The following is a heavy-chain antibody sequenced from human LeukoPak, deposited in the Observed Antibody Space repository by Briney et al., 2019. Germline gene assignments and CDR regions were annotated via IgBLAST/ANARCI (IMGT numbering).Heavy chain of an antibody. Sequence: ASVKVSCKASGYTFTSYYMHWVRQAPGQGLEWMGIINPSGGSTSYAQKFQGRVTMTRDMSTSTVYMELSRLRSDDTAVYYCARSSGSYDYWGQGTLVTVSS. J-gene: IGHJ4*02. CDR3: ARSSGSYDY. V-gene: IGHV1-46*01. D-gene: IGHD3-10*01. CDR2: INPSGGST. CDR1: GYTFTSYY.